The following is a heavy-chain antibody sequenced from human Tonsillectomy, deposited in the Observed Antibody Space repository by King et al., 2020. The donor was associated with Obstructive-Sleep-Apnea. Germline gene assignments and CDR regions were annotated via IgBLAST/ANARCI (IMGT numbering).Heavy chain of an antibody. CDR2: IKQDGSET. V-gene: IGHV3-7*01. J-gene: IGHJ1*01. CDR1: GFTFSSYW. D-gene: IGHD1-26*01. CDR3: ARDSHLGATSKYFQH. Sequence: VQLVESGGGLVQPGGSLRLSCAASGFTFSSYWMTWVRQAPGKGLEWVANIKQDGSETHYVDSVKGRFTISRDNDKNSLYLQMNSLRAEDTAVYYCARDSHLGATSKYFQHWGQGTLVIVSS.